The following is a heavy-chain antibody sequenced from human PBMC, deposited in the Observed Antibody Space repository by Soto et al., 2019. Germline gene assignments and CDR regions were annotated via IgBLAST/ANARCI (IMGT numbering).Heavy chain of an antibody. V-gene: IGHV4-59*01. Sequence: QVQLQESGPGLVKPSETLSLTCTVSGGSISSYYWSWIRQPPGKGLEWIGYIYYSGRTNYNPSLKSRVTISVDTTKNQFSLKLSSVTAADTAVYYCARGYCSSTICYTWDNWFDPWGQGTLVTVSS. CDR2: IYYSGRT. CDR1: GGSISSYY. D-gene: IGHD2-2*02. J-gene: IGHJ5*02. CDR3: ARGYCSSTICYTWDNWFDP.